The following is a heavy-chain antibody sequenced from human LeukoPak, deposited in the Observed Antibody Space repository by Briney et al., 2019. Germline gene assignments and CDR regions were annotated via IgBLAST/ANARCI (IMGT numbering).Heavy chain of an antibody. Sequence: GSLRLSCAASRFFFSSYAMHWVRQAPGKGLEWLAVISSDGTNKYYADSVKGRFTISRDNSKNTLYLQMNSLRAEDTAVYYCAKEFGNYRPDAFDYWGQGTLVTVSS. D-gene: IGHD1-14*01. CDR2: ISSDGTNK. J-gene: IGHJ4*02. CDR3: AKEFGNYRPDAFDY. CDR1: RFFFSSYA. V-gene: IGHV3-30-3*01.